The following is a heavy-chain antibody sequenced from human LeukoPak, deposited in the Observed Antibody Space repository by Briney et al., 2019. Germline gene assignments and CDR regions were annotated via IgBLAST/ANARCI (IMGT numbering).Heavy chain of an antibody. Sequence: PSETLSLTCTVSGGSISSYYWSWIRQPPGKGLEWIGYISYSGSTNYNPSLKSRVTISVDTPKNQFSLKVSSVTAADTAVYYCARYVWGSYPTFEDYWGQGTLVTVSS. CDR3: ARYVWGSYPTFEDY. CDR1: GGSISSYY. V-gene: IGHV4-59*01. D-gene: IGHD3-16*02. J-gene: IGHJ4*02. CDR2: ISYSGST.